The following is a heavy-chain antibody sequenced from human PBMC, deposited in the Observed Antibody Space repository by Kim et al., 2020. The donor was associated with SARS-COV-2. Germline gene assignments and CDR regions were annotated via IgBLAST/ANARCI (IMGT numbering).Heavy chain of an antibody. Sequence: SETLSLTCTVSGGSISSSSYYWVWIRQPPGKGLEWIGSIYNSGSTYYNPSLKSRVTISVDTSQNQFSLKLSSVTAADAAVYYCARRGTCSGGNCNSQYDYWGQGTLVTVSS. CDR1: GGSISSSSYY. J-gene: IGHJ4*02. D-gene: IGHD2-15*01. CDR2: IYNSGST. V-gene: IGHV4-39*01. CDR3: ARRGTCSGGNCNSQYDY.